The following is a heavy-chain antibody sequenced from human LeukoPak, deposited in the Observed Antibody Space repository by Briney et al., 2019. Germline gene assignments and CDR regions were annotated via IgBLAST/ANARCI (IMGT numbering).Heavy chain of an antibody. D-gene: IGHD6-19*01. CDR2: ISGSGGST. V-gene: IGHV3-23*01. J-gene: IGHJ6*03. CDR1: GFTFSSYG. CDR3: ARAALNSGWYYYYYYMDV. Sequence: GGSLRLSCAASGFTFSSYGMSWVRQAPGMGLEWVSAISGSGGSTYYADSVKGRFTIFRDNSKNTLYLQMNSLRAEDTAVYYCARAALNSGWYYYYYYMDVWGKGTTVTISS.